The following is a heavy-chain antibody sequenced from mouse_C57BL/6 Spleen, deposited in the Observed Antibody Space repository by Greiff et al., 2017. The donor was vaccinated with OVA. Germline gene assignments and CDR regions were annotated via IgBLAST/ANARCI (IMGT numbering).Heavy chain of an antibody. CDR2: IDPSDSYT. Sequence: QVQLQQPGAELVMPGASVKLSCKASGYTFTSYWMHWVKQRPGQGLEWIGEIDPSDSYTNYNQKFKGKSTLTVDKSSSTAYMQLSSLTSEDSAVYYGARRHSYYDYWGQGTTLTVSS. D-gene: IGHD2-12*01. CDR3: ARRHSYYDY. V-gene: IGHV1-69*01. CDR1: GYTFTSYW. J-gene: IGHJ2*01.